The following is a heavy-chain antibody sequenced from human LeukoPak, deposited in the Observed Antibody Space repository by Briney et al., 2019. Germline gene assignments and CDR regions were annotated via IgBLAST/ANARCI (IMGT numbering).Heavy chain of an antibody. CDR2: ISYDGSNK. D-gene: IGHD1-26*01. CDR1: GFTFSSYG. Sequence: GGSLRLSCAASGFTFSSYGMYWVRQAPGKGLEWVAVISYDGSNKYYADSVKGRFTISRDSAKNSLYLQMNSLRGEDTAVYYCARGHMVEATMDAFDIWGQGTMVTVSS. V-gene: IGHV3-30*03. CDR3: ARGHMVEATMDAFDI. J-gene: IGHJ3*02.